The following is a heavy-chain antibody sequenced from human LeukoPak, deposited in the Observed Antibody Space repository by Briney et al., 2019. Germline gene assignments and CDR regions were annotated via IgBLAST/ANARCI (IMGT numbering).Heavy chain of an antibody. J-gene: IGHJ6*02. D-gene: IGHD6-25*01. V-gene: IGHV3-30*18. CDR3: ANQRGHGNYNYYYGMDV. CDR2: ISYDGSNK. CDR1: GFTFSSYG. Sequence: PGRSLRLSCAASGFTFSSYGRHWVRQAPGKGLEWVAVISYDGSNKYYADSVKGRFTISRDNSKNTLYLQMNSLRAEDTAVYYCANQRGHGNYNYYYGMDVWGQGTTVTVSS.